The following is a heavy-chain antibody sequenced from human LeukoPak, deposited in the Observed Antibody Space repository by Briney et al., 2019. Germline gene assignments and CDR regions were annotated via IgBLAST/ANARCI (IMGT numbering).Heavy chain of an antibody. CDR3: AKDQGGPYYYYYYGMDV. Sequence: GGSLRLSCAASGLTFSSYAMSWVRQAPGKGLEWVSAISGSGGSTYYADSVKGRFTISRDNSKNTLYLQMNSLRAEDTAVYYCAKDQGGPYYYYYYGMDVWGQGTTVTVSS. CDR2: ISGSGGST. J-gene: IGHJ6*02. D-gene: IGHD3-16*01. CDR1: GLTFSSYA. V-gene: IGHV3-23*01.